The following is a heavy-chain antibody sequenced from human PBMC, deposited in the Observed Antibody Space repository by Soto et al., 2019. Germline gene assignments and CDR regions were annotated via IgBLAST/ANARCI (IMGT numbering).Heavy chain of an antibody. CDR1: GYTFTSYG. V-gene: IGHV1-18*01. D-gene: IGHD3-22*01. Sequence: ASVKVSCKASGYTFTSYGISWVRQAPGQGLEWMGWISAYNGNTNYAQKFQGRVTMTRDTSTSTVYMELSSLRSEDTAVYYCARGNIDSSGYYYSITRQYFQHWGQGTLVTVSS. CDR2: ISAYNGNT. J-gene: IGHJ1*01. CDR3: ARGNIDSSGYYYSITRQYFQH.